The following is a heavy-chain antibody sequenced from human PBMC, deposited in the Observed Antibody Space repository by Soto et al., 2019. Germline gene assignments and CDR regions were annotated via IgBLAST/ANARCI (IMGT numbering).Heavy chain of an antibody. J-gene: IGHJ4*02. CDR1: GGSISSSSYY. CDR3: ARLHLYSGNDGYVDY. CDR2: IYYSGSF. V-gene: IGHV4-39*01. D-gene: IGHD5-12*01. Sequence: PSETLSLTCTVSGGSISSSSYYWGWIRQPPGKGREWIGYIYYSGSFYNNPSLKSRVTISVDTSKNQFSLYLSSVTAADTAVYYCARLHLYSGNDGYVDYWGRGTLVTVSS.